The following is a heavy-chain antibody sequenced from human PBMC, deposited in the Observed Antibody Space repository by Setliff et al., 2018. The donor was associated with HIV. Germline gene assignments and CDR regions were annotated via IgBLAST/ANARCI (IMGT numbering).Heavy chain of an antibody. CDR2: IKSKTDGGTT. CDR3: TSEEPYYDILTGLDAFDI. CDR1: GFTFSNAW. J-gene: IGHJ3*02. D-gene: IGHD3-9*01. V-gene: IGHV3-15*01. Sequence: GGSLRLSCAASGFTFSNAWMSWVRQAPGKGLEWVGRIKSKTDGGTTDYAAPVKGRFTISRDDSKNTLYLQMNCLKTEDTAVYYCTSEEPYYDILTGLDAFDIWGQGTMVTVSS.